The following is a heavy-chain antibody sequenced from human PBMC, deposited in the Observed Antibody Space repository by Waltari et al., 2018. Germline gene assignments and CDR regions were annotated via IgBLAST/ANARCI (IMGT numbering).Heavy chain of an antibody. Sequence: EVQLVASGGGLVEPGGSLRLSCAGSGFPFSTAWMHWVRQAPGKGLEWVGRIKSKINGGTTEYGAPVKGRFTISRDDSKNTVYLQMNSLKTEDTGVYYCGDFTAFDYWGQGSLVTVSS. V-gene: IGHV3-15*01. J-gene: IGHJ4*02. CDR3: GDFTAFDY. CDR1: GFPFSTAW. CDR2: IKSKINGGTT. D-gene: IGHD2-8*02.